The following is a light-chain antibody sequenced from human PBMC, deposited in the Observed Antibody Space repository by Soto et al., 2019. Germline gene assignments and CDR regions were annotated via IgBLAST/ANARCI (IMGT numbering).Light chain of an antibody. CDR2: GAS. CDR3: QQYDRSPWT. V-gene: IGKV3-20*01. J-gene: IGKJ1*01. CDR1: QSVSDSY. Sequence: EIVVTQSPGTLSLSPGERATLSCRASQSVSDSYLAWYQQKPGQAPRLLIYGASSRATGIPDRFSGTGSGTDFTLTISRLEPEDFAVYYCQQYDRSPWTFGQGNKVEIK.